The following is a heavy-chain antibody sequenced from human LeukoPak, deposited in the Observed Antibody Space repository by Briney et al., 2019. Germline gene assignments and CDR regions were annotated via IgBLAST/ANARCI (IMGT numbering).Heavy chain of an antibody. Sequence: SETLSLTCAVYGGSFSGYYWSWIRQPPGKGLEWIGEINHSGSTNYNPSLKSRVTISVDTSKNQFSLKLSSVTAADTAVYYCARGHSGYDLGFVDWGQGTLVTVSS. CDR1: GGSFSGYY. CDR3: ARGHSGYDLGFVD. J-gene: IGHJ4*02. V-gene: IGHV4-34*01. CDR2: INHSGST. D-gene: IGHD5-12*01.